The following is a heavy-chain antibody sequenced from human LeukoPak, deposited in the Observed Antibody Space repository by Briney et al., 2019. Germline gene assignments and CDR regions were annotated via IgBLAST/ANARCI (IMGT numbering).Heavy chain of an antibody. J-gene: IGHJ4*02. Sequence: GGSLRLSCAASGFTFSTYEASWVRQAPGKGLEWVASISSSTTYIYYADSLKGRFTISRDDAKNSLYLQMSSLRAEDTAVYYCAKGLTWDSTSCSDWGQGTLVTVSS. CDR1: GFTFSTYE. V-gene: IGHV3-21*04. CDR2: ISSSTTYI. D-gene: IGHD2-2*01. CDR3: AKGLTWDSTSCSD.